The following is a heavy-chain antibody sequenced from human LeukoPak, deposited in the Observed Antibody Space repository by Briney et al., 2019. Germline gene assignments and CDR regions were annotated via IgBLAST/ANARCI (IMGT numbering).Heavy chain of an antibody. CDR2: IKSKTDGGTT. V-gene: IGHV3-15*01. D-gene: IGHD2-15*01. Sequence: PGGSLRLSRAASGFTFSNAWMSWVRQAPGKGLEWVGRIKSKTDGGTTDYAAPVKGRFTISRDDSKNTLYLQMNSLKTEDTAVYYCTTDAVVAATRYSQDCFDYWGQGTLVTVSS. CDR3: TTDAVVAATRYSQDCFDY. J-gene: IGHJ4*02. CDR1: GFTFSNAW.